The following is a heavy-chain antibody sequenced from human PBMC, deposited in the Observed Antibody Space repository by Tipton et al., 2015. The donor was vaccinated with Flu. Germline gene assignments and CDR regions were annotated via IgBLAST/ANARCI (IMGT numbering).Heavy chain of an antibody. Sequence: TLSLTCTVSGGSISSGGYYWSWIRQHPGKGLEWIGYIYYSGSTYYNPSLKSRVTISVDTSKNQFSLKLSSVTAADTAVYYCARDGVNTYYYGSVARDAFDIWGQGTMVTVSS. V-gene: IGHV4-31*03. CDR1: GGSISSGGYY. CDR3: ARDGVNTYYYGSVARDAFDI. J-gene: IGHJ3*02. D-gene: IGHD3-10*01. CDR2: IYYSGST.